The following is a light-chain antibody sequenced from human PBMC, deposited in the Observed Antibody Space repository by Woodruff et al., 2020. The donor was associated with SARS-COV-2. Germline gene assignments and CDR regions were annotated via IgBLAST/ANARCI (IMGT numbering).Light chain of an antibody. CDR3: SSFTSRSTLV. CDR2: AVS. Sequence: PGKVPKLIIYAVSNRPSGVPDRISGSKSANTASLTISGLQAEDEADYYCSSFTSRSTLVFG. V-gene: IGLV2-14*01. J-gene: IGLJ3*02.